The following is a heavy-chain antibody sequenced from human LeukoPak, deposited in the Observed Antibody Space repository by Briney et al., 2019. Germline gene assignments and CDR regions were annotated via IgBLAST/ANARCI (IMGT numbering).Heavy chain of an antibody. V-gene: IGHV4-34*01. J-gene: IGHJ4*02. CDR2: INHSGST. Sequence: SETLSLTCAVYGGSFCGYNWSWIRQPPGKGLEWIGEINHSGSTNYNPSLKSRVTISVDTSKNQFSLKLSSVTAADTAVYYCARVRSPRYFDYWGQGTLVTVSS. CDR3: ARVRSPRYFDY. CDR1: GGSFCGYN.